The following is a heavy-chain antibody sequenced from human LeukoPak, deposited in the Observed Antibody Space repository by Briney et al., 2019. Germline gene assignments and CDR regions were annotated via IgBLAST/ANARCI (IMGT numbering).Heavy chain of an antibody. J-gene: IGHJ4*02. CDR2: LYDSGSS. V-gene: IGHV4-38-2*02. CDR1: GYSISRAYS. Sequence: SETLSLTCSVSGYSISRAYSWGWVRQPPGKGLEWIGSLYDSGSSNYNPSLKSRVTLSVDTSKNELSLQLNSVTAADTAVYFCARGVGYDDTLGSYYGFFDYWGQGTLVAVSS. CDR3: ARGVGYDDTLGSYYGFFDY. D-gene: IGHD3-22*01.